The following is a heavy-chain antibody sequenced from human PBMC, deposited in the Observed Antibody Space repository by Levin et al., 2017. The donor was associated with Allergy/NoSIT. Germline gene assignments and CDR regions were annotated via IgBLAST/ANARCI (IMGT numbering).Heavy chain of an antibody. Sequence: MAGGSLRLSCAASGFSFSDFYMSWIRQAPGRGLEWVAYMSVSGTTIYYADSVKGRFTISRDNVKSSLYLQMNSLRAEDTAVYYCARNFLWGTADSWGQGTLVTVSS. CDR2: MSVSGTTI. CDR3: ARNFLWGTADS. V-gene: IGHV3-11*01. CDR1: GFSFSDFY. D-gene: IGHD2/OR15-2a*01. J-gene: IGHJ5*01.